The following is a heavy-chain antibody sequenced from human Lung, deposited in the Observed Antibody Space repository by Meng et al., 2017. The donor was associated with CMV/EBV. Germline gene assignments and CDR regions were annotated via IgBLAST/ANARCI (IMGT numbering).Heavy chain of an antibody. CDR2: IIPILGIA. J-gene: IGHJ6*02. CDR3: ARVGRNFYGMDV. V-gene: IGHV1-69*02. D-gene: IGHD1-14*01. Sequence: SVKVSXKASGGTFSSYTISWVRQAPGQGLEWMGRIIPILGIANYAQKFQGRVTITADKSTSTAYVELSSLRSEDTAVYYCARVGRNFYGMDVWGQGTTVTVSS. CDR1: GGTFSSYT.